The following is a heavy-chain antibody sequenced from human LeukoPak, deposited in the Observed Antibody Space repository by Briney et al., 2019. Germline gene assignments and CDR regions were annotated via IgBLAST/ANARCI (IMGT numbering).Heavy chain of an antibody. V-gene: IGHV4-34*01. CDR3: ARQSGITMIVVIIGDTFDI. D-gene: IGHD3-22*01. Sequence: SETLSLTCAVYGGSFSGYYWSWIRQPPGKGLEWIGEINHSGSTNYNPSLKSRVTISVDTSKNQFSLKLSSVTAADTAVYYCARQSGITMIVVIIGDTFDIWGQGTMVTVSS. J-gene: IGHJ3*02. CDR2: INHSGST. CDR1: GGSFSGYY.